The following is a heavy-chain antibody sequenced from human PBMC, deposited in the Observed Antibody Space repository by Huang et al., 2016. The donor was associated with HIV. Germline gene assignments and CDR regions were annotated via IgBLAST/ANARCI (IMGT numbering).Heavy chain of an antibody. CDR1: GYTFNGYW. CDR2: SYPGDSDT. V-gene: IGHV5-51*01. CDR3: ARQGVGDFVVEPTGLGAFDI. D-gene: IGHD2-2*01. J-gene: IGHJ3*02. Sequence: EVQLVQSGAVVKKPGESLKISCKGSGYTFNGYWIGWVRQMPGKGLEWMRISYPGDSDTTYSPSFQGQVTISADKSISTAYLQWSGLKASDTAMYYCARQGVGDFVVEPTGLGAFDIWGQGTMVTVSS.